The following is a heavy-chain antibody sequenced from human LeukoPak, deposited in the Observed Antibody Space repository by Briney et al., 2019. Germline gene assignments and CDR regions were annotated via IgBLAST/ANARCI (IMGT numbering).Heavy chain of an antibody. CDR1: GFTFSSYE. J-gene: IGHJ4*02. CDR2: ISSSGSTI. D-gene: IGHD3-22*01. Sequence: GGSLRLSCAASGFTFSSYEMNWVRQAPGKGLEWVSYISSSGSTIYYADSVKGRFTVSRDNSKNTLYLQVNSLGAEDTAVYYCAKASSGYYFDYWGQGTLVTVSS. V-gene: IGHV3-48*03. CDR3: AKASSGYYFDY.